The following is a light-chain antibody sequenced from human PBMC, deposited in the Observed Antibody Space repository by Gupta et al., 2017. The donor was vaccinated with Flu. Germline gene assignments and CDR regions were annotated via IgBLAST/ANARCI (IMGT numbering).Light chain of an antibody. V-gene: IGKV1-8*01. CDR1: QGISSY. CDR2: AAS. Sequence: GDRVTITCRASQGISSYLAWYQQKPGKAPKLLIYAASTLQSGVPSRFSGSGSGTDFTLTISCLQSEDFATYYCQQYYSYPGTFGPGTKVDIK. J-gene: IGKJ3*01. CDR3: QQYYSYPGT.